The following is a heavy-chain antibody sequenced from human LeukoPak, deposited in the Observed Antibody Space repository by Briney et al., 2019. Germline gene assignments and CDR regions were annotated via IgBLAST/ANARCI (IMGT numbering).Heavy chain of an antibody. J-gene: IGHJ4*02. V-gene: IGHV3-23*01. CDR2: ISGSGGST. D-gene: IGHD2-15*01. CDR3: AKANIVVVVAANFDF. CDR1: GFTFSSYA. Sequence: PGGSLRLSCAASGFTFSSYATSWVRQAPGKGLEWVSAISGSGGSTYYADSVKGRFTISRDNSKNTLYLQMNSLRAEDTAVYYCAKANIVVVVAANFDFWGQGTLVTVSS.